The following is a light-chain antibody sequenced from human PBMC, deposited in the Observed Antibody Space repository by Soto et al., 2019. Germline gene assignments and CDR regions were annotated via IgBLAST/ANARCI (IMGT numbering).Light chain of an antibody. V-gene: IGLV2-23*01. CDR2: DGT. J-gene: IGLJ1*01. Sequence: QSALTQPASASGSPGQSITISCSGLGSYGVVSWYQQQPGKDPKLIIYDGTQRPSAVSDRFSGSKSANTASLTISGLQAEDEADYYCSLDAGPNTYVFGTGTKVTVL. CDR1: GSYGV. CDR3: SLDAGPNTYV.